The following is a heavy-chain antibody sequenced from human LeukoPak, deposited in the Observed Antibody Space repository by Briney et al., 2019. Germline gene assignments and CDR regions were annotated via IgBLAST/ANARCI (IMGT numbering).Heavy chain of an antibody. CDR1: GFTFNNYA. J-gene: IGHJ4*02. CDR2: ISGSGGTT. CDR3: AKPYYFDSTGYYPYYFDY. D-gene: IGHD3-22*01. Sequence: GGSLRLSCAASGFTFNNYAMSWVRQAPGKGLEWVSVISGSGGTTYYADSVKGRFTISRDNSKNTLYLQMNSLRAEDTAVYSCAKPYYFDSTGYYPYYFDYCGQGTLVTVSS. V-gene: IGHV3-23*01.